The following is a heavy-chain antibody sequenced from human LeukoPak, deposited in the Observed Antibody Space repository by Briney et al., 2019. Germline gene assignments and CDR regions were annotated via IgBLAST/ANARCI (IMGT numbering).Heavy chain of an antibody. CDR2: IYSGGST. J-gene: IGHJ6*02. CDR3: ARDLRWVGATYYYYGMDV. Sequence: GGSLRLSCAASGFTVSSNYMSWVRQAPGKGLEWVSVIYSGGSTYNADSVKGRFTISRHNSKNTLYLQMNSLRAEDTAVYYCARDLRWVGATYYYYGMDVWGQGTTVTVSS. CDR1: GFTVSSNY. V-gene: IGHV3-53*04. D-gene: IGHD1-26*01.